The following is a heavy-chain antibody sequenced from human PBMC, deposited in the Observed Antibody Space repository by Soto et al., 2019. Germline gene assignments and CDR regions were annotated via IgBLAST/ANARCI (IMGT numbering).Heavy chain of an antibody. Sequence: SETLSLTCTVSGGSISSGDYYWSWIRQPPGKGLEWIGYIYYSGSTYYNPSLKSRVTISVDTSKNQFSLKLSSVTAAATAVYYCARRTIKPGIAVAGSYWYFDLWGRGTLVTVSS. V-gene: IGHV4-30-4*01. J-gene: IGHJ2*01. CDR2: IYYSGST. CDR1: GGSISSGDYY. D-gene: IGHD6-19*01. CDR3: ARRTIKPGIAVAGSYWYFDL.